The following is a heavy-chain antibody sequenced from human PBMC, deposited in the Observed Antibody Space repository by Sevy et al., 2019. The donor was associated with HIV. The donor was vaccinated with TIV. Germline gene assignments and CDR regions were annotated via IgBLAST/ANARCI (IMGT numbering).Heavy chain of an antibody. CDR3: TTDREYGDYKGGFDY. CDR2: IRSNTDGGTT. CDR1: GFTFTNAW. D-gene: IGHD4-17*01. J-gene: IGHJ4*02. V-gene: IGHV3-15*01. Sequence: GESLKISCAVSGFTFTNAWMGWVRQAPGKGLEWVGRIRSNTDGGTTDYAAPLKGRFTISRDDSKNTRYRQMNILKSADTAVYYCTTDREYGDYKGGFDYWGQGTLVTVSS.